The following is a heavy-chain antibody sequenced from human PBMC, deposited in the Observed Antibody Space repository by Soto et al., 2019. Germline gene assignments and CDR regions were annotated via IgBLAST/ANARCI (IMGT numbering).Heavy chain of an antibody. D-gene: IGHD1-26*01. Sequence: GESLKISCKGSRYSFTSYWIGWVRQMPGKGLEWMGIIHPGDSDTRYSPSFQGQVTISADNSISTAYLQWSSLKASDTAIYYCARLLAYSGSYLDYGMDVWGQGTTVTVSS. CDR3: ARLLAYSGSYLDYGMDV. CDR1: RYSFTSYW. CDR2: IHPGDSDT. J-gene: IGHJ6*02. V-gene: IGHV5-51*01.